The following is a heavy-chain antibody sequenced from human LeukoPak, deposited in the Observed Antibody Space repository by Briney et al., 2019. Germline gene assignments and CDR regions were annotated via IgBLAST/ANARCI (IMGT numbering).Heavy chain of an antibody. D-gene: IGHD5-12*01. V-gene: IGHV3-23*01. CDR1: GFTFSSYA. Sequence: GGSLRLSCAASGFTFSSYAMSWVRQAPGKGLEWVSSISGGGGVTYYADSVKGRFTISRDNSKNTVYLQMNSLRAEDTAVYYCAKEPRVATIEIFDYWGQGTLVTVSS. J-gene: IGHJ4*02. CDR3: AKEPRVATIEIFDY. CDR2: ISGGGGVT.